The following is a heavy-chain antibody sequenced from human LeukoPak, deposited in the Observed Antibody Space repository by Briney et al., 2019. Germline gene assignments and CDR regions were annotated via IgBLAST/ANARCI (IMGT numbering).Heavy chain of an antibody. D-gene: IGHD2-2*01. Sequence: GGSLRLSCAASGFTFSSYSMYWVRQPPGKGLEWVSSISSGSLYIYYADSVRGRFTISRDNSKNTLYLQMNSLRPDDTAVYYCAKVGGYCSSTSCLHYGMDVWGQGTTVTVSS. J-gene: IGHJ6*02. CDR3: AKVGGYCSSTSCLHYGMDV. CDR2: ISSGSLYI. CDR1: GFTFSSYS. V-gene: IGHV3-21*01.